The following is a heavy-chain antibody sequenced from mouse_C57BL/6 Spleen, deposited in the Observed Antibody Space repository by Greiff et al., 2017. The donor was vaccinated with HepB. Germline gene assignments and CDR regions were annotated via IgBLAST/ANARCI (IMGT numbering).Heavy chain of an antibody. CDR3: ARSGYTNGY. J-gene: IGHJ2*01. Sequence: QSCKASGYTFTSYWMQWVKQRPGQGLEWIGEIDPSDSYTNYNQKFKGKATLTVDTSSSTAYMQLSSLTSEDSAVYYCARSGYTNGYWGQGTTLTVSS. CDR1: GYTFTSYW. V-gene: IGHV1-50*01. CDR2: IDPSDSYT. D-gene: IGHD3-1*01.